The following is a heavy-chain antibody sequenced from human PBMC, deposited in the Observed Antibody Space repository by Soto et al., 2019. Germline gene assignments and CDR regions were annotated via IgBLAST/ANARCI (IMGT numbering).Heavy chain of an antibody. CDR2: ISYDGSNK. J-gene: IGHJ6*02. CDR1: GFTFSSYA. D-gene: IGHD3-10*01. V-gene: IGHV3-30-3*01. Sequence: QVQLVESVGGVVQPGRSLRLSCAASGFTFSSYAMHWVRQAPGKGLEWVAVISYDGSNKYYADSVKGRFTISRDNSKNTLYLQMNSLRAEDTAVYYCARGGRFGEATGMDVWGQGTTVTVSS. CDR3: ARGGRFGEATGMDV.